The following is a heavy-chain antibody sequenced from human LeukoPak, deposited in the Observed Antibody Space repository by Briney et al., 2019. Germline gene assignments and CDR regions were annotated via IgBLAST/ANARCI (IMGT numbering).Heavy chain of an antibody. Sequence: SETLSLTCTVSGGSISSYYWSWIRQPAGKGLEWIGRIFPGGSTTYNPSLKSRVTMSADTSKNQFSLKLSSVTAADTAAYYCARGSNWNSYDYWGQGTLVTVSS. J-gene: IGHJ4*02. CDR3: ARGSNWNSYDY. CDR2: IFPGGST. CDR1: GGSISSYY. V-gene: IGHV4-4*07. D-gene: IGHD1-1*01.